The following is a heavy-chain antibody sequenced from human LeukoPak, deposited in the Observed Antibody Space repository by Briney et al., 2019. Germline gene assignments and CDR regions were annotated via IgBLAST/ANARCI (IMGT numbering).Heavy chain of an antibody. D-gene: IGHD1-26*01. CDR2: INPKSGDT. V-gene: IGHV1-2*02. CDR1: GYTFSDYY. J-gene: IGHJ6*02. CDR3: ARETKWELQFFAMDV. Sequence: GASAKVSCEVSGYTFSDYYIQWMRQAPGQGLEWMGWINPKSGDTTYAHNFQDRVTMSRDTSISSAYMELSRLRSDDTAVYYCARETKWELQFFAMDVWGQGTTVTVSS.